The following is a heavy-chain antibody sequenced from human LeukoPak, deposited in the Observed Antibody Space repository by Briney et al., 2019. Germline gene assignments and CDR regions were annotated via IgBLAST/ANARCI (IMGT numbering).Heavy chain of an antibody. Sequence: SETLSLTCAVYGGSFSGYYWSWIRQPAGKGLEWIGRMSSSGISTYSPSLKSRVTISIDTSRNQFSMNLNSVTAADTAVYYCARGAGPPWFDPWGQGTLVTVSS. CDR2: MSSSGIS. J-gene: IGHJ5*02. D-gene: IGHD6-19*01. CDR1: GGSFSGYY. CDR3: ARGAGPPWFDP. V-gene: IGHV4-59*10.